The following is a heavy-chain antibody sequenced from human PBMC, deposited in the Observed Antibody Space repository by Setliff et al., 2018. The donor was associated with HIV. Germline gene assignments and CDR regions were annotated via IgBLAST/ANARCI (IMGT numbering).Heavy chain of an antibody. CDR2: IYYMGSTYYYGGST. Sequence: PSETLSLTCTVSGGSISSSIYYWGWIRQPPGKGLEWIGFIYYMGSTYYYGGSTYYNPSLKSRVTISVDTSKNQFSLKLSSVTAADTAVYYCARHDTEYSSYPIDYWGQGNLVTVSA. CDR1: GGSISSSIYY. J-gene: IGHJ4*02. V-gene: IGHV4-39*01. CDR3: ARHDTEYSSYPIDY. D-gene: IGHD6-6*01.